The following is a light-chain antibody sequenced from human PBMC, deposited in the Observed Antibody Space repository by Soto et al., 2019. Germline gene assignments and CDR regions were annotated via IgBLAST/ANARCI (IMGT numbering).Light chain of an antibody. Sequence: LTHPASLSGSPGQSTTISCTGTSSDVGGYNYVSWYQQQSGKAPKLMIHEVSNRPSGVSNRFSGSKSGNTASLTISGLQAEDEADYYCSSYTSSRAYVFGIGTKVTVL. V-gene: IGLV2-14*01. CDR1: SSDVGGYNY. CDR3: SSYTSSRAYV. J-gene: IGLJ1*01. CDR2: EVS.